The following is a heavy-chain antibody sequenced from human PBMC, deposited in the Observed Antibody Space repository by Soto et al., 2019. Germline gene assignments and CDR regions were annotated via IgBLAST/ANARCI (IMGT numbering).Heavy chain of an antibody. CDR3: ARGPSYSDSYFAH. Sequence: QVQLVESGGGAVQPGGSRRLSCAASEFTFSNYAMHWVRQAPGKGLQWLAVISYDGNNKYYADSVEGRFTISRDNSKNTVYLQMNSLSLEETAVYYCARGPSYSDSYFAHWGQGTLVTVSS. D-gene: IGHD4-17*01. J-gene: IGHJ4*02. CDR1: EFTFSNYA. CDR2: ISYDGNNK. V-gene: IGHV3-30*03.